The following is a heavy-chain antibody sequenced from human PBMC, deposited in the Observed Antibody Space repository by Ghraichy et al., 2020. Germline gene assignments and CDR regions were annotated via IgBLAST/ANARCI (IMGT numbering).Heavy chain of an antibody. J-gene: IGHJ4*02. Sequence: SETLSLTCTISGGSISSYYLSWIRQPPGKGLEWIGYVYYTGSTTYSPSLKSRVTISIDTSKNQFSLKLSSVTTADTAVYYCARGGRYGANWGQGTLVTVSS. CDR1: GGSISSYY. V-gene: IGHV4-59*01. D-gene: IGHD4-17*01. CDR2: VYYTGST. CDR3: ARGGRYGAN.